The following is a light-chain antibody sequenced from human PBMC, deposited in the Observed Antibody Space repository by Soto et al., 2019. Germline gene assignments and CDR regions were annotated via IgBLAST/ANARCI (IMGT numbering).Light chain of an antibody. CDR3: AAWDDSLNGYV. J-gene: IGLJ1*01. CDR2: SNN. Sequence: QSVLTQPPSASGTPGQRVTISCSGSSSNIGSNTVNWYQQLPGTAPKLLIYSNNQRPSGGADRFSGSKSGTSASLAISGLQSEDEADYYCAAWDDSLNGYVFGTGTKLTVL. CDR1: SSNIGSNT. V-gene: IGLV1-44*01.